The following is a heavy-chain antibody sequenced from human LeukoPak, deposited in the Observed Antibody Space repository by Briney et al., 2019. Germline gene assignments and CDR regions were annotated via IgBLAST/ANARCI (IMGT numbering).Heavy chain of an antibody. D-gene: IGHD1-26*01. CDR2: IKQDGSEK. Sequence: PGGSLRLSCAASGFTFSTYWMSWVRQAPGKGLEWVANIKQDGSEKYYVDSVKGRFTISRDNAKNSLYLQMNILRAEDTAVYYCARDHGRSLLDYWGQGTLVTVSS. V-gene: IGHV3-7*01. J-gene: IGHJ4*02. CDR3: ARDHGRSLLDY. CDR1: GFTFSTYW.